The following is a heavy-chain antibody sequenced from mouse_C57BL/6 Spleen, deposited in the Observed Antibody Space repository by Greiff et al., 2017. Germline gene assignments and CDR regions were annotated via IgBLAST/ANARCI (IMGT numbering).Heavy chain of an antibody. D-gene: IGHD1-1*01. Sequence: VQLQQPGAELVKPGASVKLSCKASGYTFTSYWMHWVKQRPGQGLEWIGMIHPNSGSTNYNEKFKSKATLTVDKSSSTAYMQLSSLTSEDSAVYYCAIATSITTVDFDYWGQGTTLTVSS. J-gene: IGHJ2*01. V-gene: IGHV1-64*01. CDR3: AIATSITTVDFDY. CDR1: GYTFTSYW. CDR2: IHPNSGST.